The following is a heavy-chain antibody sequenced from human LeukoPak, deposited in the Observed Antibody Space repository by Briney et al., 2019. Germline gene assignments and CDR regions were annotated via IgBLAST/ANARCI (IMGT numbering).Heavy chain of an antibody. D-gene: IGHD4-17*01. CDR3: ATTVTTWGVFDY. CDR2: IYSGGST. Sequence: GGSLRLSCAASGFTVSSSYMSWVRQAPGKGLEWVSVIYSGGSTYYADSVKGRFTISRDNSKNTLYLQMNSLRAEDTAVYYCATTVTTWGVFDYWGQGTLVTVSS. V-gene: IGHV3-53*01. J-gene: IGHJ4*02. CDR1: GFTVSSSY.